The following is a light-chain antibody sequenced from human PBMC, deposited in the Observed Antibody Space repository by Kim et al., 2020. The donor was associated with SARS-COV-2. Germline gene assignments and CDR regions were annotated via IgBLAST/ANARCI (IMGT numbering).Light chain of an antibody. V-gene: IGKV1-27*01. CDR3: QQCKGAPWT. CDR1: QGISNY. CDR2: AAS. Sequence: DIQMTQSPSSLSASVGDRVTITCRVSQGISNYLAWYQQKPGKVPKLLIYAASALRSGVPSRFSGSGSGTDFTLTITSLQPEDVAVYYCQQCKGAPWTFGHGTKVDIK. J-gene: IGKJ1*01.